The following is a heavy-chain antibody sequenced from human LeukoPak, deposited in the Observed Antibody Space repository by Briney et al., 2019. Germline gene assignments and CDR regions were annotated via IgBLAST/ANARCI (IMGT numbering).Heavy chain of an antibody. CDR2: IYYSGST. J-gene: IGHJ4*02. CDR3: ASNVLRFLEWWTYYFDY. Sequence: SETLSLTCTASGGSISSSSYYWGWIRQPPGKGLEWIGSIYYSGSTYYNPSLKSRVTISVDTSKNQFSLKLSSVTAADTAVYYCASNVLRFLEWWTYYFDYWGQGTLVTVSS. CDR1: GGSISSSSYY. D-gene: IGHD3-3*01. V-gene: IGHV4-39*01.